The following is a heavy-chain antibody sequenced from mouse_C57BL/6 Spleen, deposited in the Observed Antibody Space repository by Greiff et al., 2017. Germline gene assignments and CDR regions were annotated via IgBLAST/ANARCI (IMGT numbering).Heavy chain of an antibody. CDR2: IYWDDDK. CDR1: GFSLSTSGMG. CDR3: ARRGATVVATYWYFDV. J-gene: IGHJ1*03. D-gene: IGHD1-1*01. Sequence: VKLMESGPGILQSSQTLSLTCSFSGFSLSTSGMGVSWIRQPSGKGLEWLAHIYWDDDKRYNPSLKSRLTISKDTSRNQVFLKITSVDTADTATYYCARRGATVVATYWYFDVWGTGTTVTVSS. V-gene: IGHV8-12*01.